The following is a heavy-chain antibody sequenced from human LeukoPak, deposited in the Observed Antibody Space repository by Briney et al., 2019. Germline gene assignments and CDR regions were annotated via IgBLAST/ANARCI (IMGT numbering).Heavy chain of an antibody. CDR1: GGPINNYY. D-gene: IGHD3-22*01. CDR3: ARYDRSGYSLEL. V-gene: IGHV4-59*01. J-gene: IGHJ4*02. Sequence: PSETLSLTCTVSGGPINNYYWSWIRQPPGKGLEWIGYIYYTGTTKTNPSLKSRVTMSVDTSGSQLSPRLSSVSAADTAVYYCARYDRSGYSLELWGQGTLVTVSS. CDR2: IYYTGTT.